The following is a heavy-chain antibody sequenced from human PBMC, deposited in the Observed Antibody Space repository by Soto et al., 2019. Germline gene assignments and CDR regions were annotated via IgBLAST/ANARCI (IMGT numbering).Heavy chain of an antibody. J-gene: IGHJ5*02. CDR1: GIIFSSYW. Sequence: EVQLVESGGGLVQPGGSLRLSCAASGIIFSSYWMHWVRQAPGKGLVWVSRINSDGSSTSYADSVKGRFTISRDNAKNTLYLQMNSLRVEDTAVYYCARVNDYASPGIGFDPWGQGTLVTVSS. D-gene: IGHD4-17*01. V-gene: IGHV3-74*01. CDR2: INSDGSST. CDR3: ARVNDYASPGIGFDP.